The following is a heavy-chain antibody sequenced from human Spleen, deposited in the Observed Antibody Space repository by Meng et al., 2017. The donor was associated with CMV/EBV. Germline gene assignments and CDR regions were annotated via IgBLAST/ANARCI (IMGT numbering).Heavy chain of an antibody. Sequence: SETLSLTCTVSGGSISSTNYYWGWIRQPPGKGLEWIGSLYYTGSTDYNPSLKSRVTISVGTSKNQFSLKLSSVTAADTAVYYCARERRYYGSRSPDNWGQGTLVTVSS. V-gene: IGHV4-39*07. J-gene: IGHJ4*02. CDR2: LYYTGST. CDR3: ARERRYYGSRSPDN. D-gene: IGHD3-10*01. CDR1: GGSISSTNYY.